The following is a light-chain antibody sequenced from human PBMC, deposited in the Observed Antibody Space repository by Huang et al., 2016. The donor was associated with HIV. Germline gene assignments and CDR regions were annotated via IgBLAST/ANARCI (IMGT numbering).Light chain of an antibody. CDR2: DAS. Sequence: DILMTQSPVTLSVPPGERATLSCRAIQHLGSNLAWYQQKPGHPPRPLIYDASTRATGAPARFSGSGSKTDFNLTIDSLQSEDSALYFCQQYNKWPRTFGQGTKLEIK. J-gene: IGKJ1*01. V-gene: IGKV3D-15*01. CDR1: QHLGSN. CDR3: QQYNKWPRT.